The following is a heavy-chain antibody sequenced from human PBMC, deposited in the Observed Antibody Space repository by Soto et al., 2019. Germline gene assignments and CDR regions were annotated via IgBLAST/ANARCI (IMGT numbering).Heavy chain of an antibody. D-gene: IGHD3-16*01. CDR2: ISGYNGNA. J-gene: IGHJ4*02. CDR1: GYTFSSYG. V-gene: IGHV1-18*01. CDR3: AREGWLGELLY. Sequence: VQLVQSGNEVQRPGASVKVSCKTSGYTFSSYGTIWVRQAPGQGLEWMGWISGYNGNADYAQKFQGRVHMTTDTSTSTVFMELRNLRSDDTALYYCAREGWLGELLYWGQGSLVTVS.